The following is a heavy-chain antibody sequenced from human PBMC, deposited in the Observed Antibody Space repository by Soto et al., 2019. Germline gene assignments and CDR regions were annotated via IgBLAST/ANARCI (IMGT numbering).Heavy chain of an antibody. Sequence: GGSLRLSCAASGFTFSSYEMNWVRQAPGKGLEWLSAISGSGTNTYNADSVKGRFTISRDNSKNTVSLQMNSLRGEDTAIYYCAKDFTGVAGNYFDHWGQGALVTVSS. CDR3: AKDFTGVAGNYFDH. CDR2: ISGSGTNT. J-gene: IGHJ4*02. CDR1: GFTFSSYE. V-gene: IGHV3-23*01. D-gene: IGHD6-19*01.